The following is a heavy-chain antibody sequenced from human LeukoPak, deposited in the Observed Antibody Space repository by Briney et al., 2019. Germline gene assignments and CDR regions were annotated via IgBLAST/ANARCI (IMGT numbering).Heavy chain of an antibody. V-gene: IGHV3-30*04. CDR2: ISYDGSNK. Sequence: GGSLRLSCAASGFTFSSYAMHWDRQAPGKGLEWVAVISYDGSNKYYADSVKGRFTISRDNSKNTLYLQMNSLRAEDTAVYYCARGGRYCSGGSCYLNWFDPWGQGTLVTVSS. D-gene: IGHD2-15*01. J-gene: IGHJ5*02. CDR1: GFTFSSYA. CDR3: ARGGRYCSGGSCYLNWFDP.